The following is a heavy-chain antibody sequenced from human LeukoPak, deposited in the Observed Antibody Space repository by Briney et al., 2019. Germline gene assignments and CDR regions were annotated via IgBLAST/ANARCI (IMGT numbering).Heavy chain of an antibody. Sequence: KPSETLSLTCAVYGGSFSGYYWSWIRQPPGKGLEWIGEINHSGSTNYNPSLKSRVTISVDTSKNQFSLKLSSVTVADTAVYYCAARGIAAAPGNYWGQGTLVTVSS. CDR2: INHSGST. D-gene: IGHD6-13*01. V-gene: IGHV4-34*01. J-gene: IGHJ4*02. CDR3: AARGIAAAPGNY. CDR1: GGSFSGYY.